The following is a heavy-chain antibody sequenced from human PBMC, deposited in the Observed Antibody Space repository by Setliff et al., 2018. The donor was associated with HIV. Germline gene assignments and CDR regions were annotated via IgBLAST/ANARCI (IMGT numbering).Heavy chain of an antibody. J-gene: IGHJ4*02. CDR3: ARESTDSSGYNRGYFDY. CDR2: IYHSGTT. V-gene: IGHV4-38-2*02. Sequence: PSETLSLTCTVSGYSISSVSYLGWIRQPPGKGLEWIGGIYHSGTTYYNPSLKSRFTISGDTSKNQYSLKLSSVTAADTAVYYCARESTDSSGYNRGYFDYWGQGTLVTVSS. D-gene: IGHD6-19*01. CDR1: GYSISSVSY.